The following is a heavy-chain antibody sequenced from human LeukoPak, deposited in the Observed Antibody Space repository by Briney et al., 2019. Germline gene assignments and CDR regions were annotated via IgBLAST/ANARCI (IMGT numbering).Heavy chain of an antibody. CDR2: IIPILGIA. Sequence: SVKVSCKASGDTFSSYTVSWVRQAPGQGLEWMGRIIPILGIANYAQKFQGRVTITADKSTSTAYMELSSLRSEDSAVYYCARDPPAYYDFWSGYRRSPDAFDIWGQGTMVTVSS. V-gene: IGHV1-69*04. D-gene: IGHD3-3*01. CDR3: ARDPPAYYDFWSGYRRSPDAFDI. J-gene: IGHJ3*02. CDR1: GDTFSSYT.